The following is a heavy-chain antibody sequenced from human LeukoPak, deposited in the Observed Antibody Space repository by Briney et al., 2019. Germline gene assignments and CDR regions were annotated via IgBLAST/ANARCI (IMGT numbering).Heavy chain of an antibody. CDR2: ISYSGST. CDR3: ARDPRGGTSRDNWFDP. J-gene: IGHJ5*02. CDR1: GGSINSSTFY. V-gene: IGHV4-39*02. Sequence: PSETLSLTCTVSGGSINSSTFYWGWIRQPPGKGLEWIGSISYSGSTYYNPSLKSRVTISVDTSKNQFSLKLSSVTAADTAVYYCARDPRGGTSRDNWFDPWGQGTLVTVSS. D-gene: IGHD1-1*01.